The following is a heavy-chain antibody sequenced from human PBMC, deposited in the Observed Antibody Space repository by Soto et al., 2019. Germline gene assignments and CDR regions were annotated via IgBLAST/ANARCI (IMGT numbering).Heavy chain of an antibody. CDR1: RGAFGDYW. D-gene: IGHD1-26*01. Sequence: PGGSLRLSCEASRGAFGDYWMHWVRQAPGKGLVWVSRINRDANDIIYADSVKGRFTASRDNAKNMVFLQMNSLRAEDTSVYYCAKEGGLSGSYYISSSYYFDYWGQGTLVTVSS. J-gene: IGHJ4*02. CDR3: AKEGGLSGSYYISSSYYFDY. CDR2: INRDANDI. V-gene: IGHV3-74*01.